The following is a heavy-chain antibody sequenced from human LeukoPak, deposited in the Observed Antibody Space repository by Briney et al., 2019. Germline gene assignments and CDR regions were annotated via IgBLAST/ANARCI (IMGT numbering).Heavy chain of an antibody. CDR2: ISVGGDIT. V-gene: IGHV3-64*01. J-gene: IGHJ4*02. CDR3: ARASGYCSLTSCYFDS. D-gene: IGHD2-15*01. CDR1: GFTFIDYA. Sequence: GGSLRLSCAASGFTFIDYAIHWVRQAPGKGLEYVSAISVGGDITYFANSVKGRFSASRDNAKNTVHLQLGSVRAEDMAVYYCARASGYCSLTSCYFDSWGPGTLVTVSS.